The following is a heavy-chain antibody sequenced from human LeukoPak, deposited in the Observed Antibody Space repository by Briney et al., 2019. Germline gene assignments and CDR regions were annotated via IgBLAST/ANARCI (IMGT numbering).Heavy chain of an antibody. CDR1: GFTFSSYG. CDR2: IRYDGSNK. V-gene: IGHV3-30*02. D-gene: IGHD3-22*01. Sequence: PGGSLRLSCAASGFTFSSYGMHWVRQAPGKGLEWVAFIRYDGSNKYYADSVKGRFTISRDNSKNTLYLQMNSLRAEDTAVYYCAKVGVRYYDSSGYYYPCDYWGQGTLVTVSS. J-gene: IGHJ4*02. CDR3: AKVGVRYYDSSGYYYPCDY.